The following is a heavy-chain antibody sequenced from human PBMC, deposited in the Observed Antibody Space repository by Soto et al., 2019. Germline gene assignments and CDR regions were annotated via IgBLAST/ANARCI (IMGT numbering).Heavy chain of an antibody. Sequence: SETLSLTCTVSGGSISSYYWSWIRQPPGKGLEWIGYIYYSGSTNYNPSLKSRVTISVETSNNQFSLKLNFVTAADTAVYYCASYSSRSYYGHPDKEYYLDYWGQGTLVTGSS. CDR3: ASYSSRSYYGHPDKEYYLDY. V-gene: IGHV4-59*08. D-gene: IGHD6-19*01. J-gene: IGHJ4*02. CDR2: IYYSGST. CDR1: GGSISSYY.